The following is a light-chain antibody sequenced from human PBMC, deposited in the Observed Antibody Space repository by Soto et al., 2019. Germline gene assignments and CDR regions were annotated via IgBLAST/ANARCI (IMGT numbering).Light chain of an antibody. Sequence: DIQLTQSPSSVSASVGDRVTITCRASQGMSSWLAWFQQKPGKAPKLLIYAASSLQSGVPSRFNGSGSETDFTLTISSLQSEDFATYYCQQTNFFPWTFGQGTKVEIK. CDR3: QQTNFFPWT. V-gene: IGKV1-12*02. CDR1: QGMSSW. CDR2: AAS. J-gene: IGKJ1*01.